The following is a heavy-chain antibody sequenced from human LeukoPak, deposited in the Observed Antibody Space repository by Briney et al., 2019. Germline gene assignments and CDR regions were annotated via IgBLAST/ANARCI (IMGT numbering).Heavy chain of an antibody. CDR1: GYTFTTYG. CDR2: TSAHNGNT. Sequence: ASVKVSCKASGYTFTTYGITWVRQAPGQGLEWMGWTSAHNGNTKYAQKLQGRVTMTIDTSTRTAYMELRSLRSDDTDVYYCARDTIAADFIDYWGQGTLVTVSS. J-gene: IGHJ4*02. D-gene: IGHD6-13*01. CDR3: ARDTIAADFIDY. V-gene: IGHV1-18*01.